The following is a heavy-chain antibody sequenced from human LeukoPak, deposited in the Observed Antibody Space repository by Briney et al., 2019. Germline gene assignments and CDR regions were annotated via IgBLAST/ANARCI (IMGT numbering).Heavy chain of an antibody. CDR3: ARAMRWTSGPVELGWFDR. J-gene: IGHJ5*02. Sequence: SETLSLACSVSGDSFSDYYWTWIRRPPGGRVEWGGHIYFRGTTNYNPSLKKRVTISVDKSKNQVSLTLTSVTADDTAVYYCARAMRWTSGPVELGWFDRWGQGTLVTVSS. D-gene: IGHD1-1*01. V-gene: IGHV4-59*01. CDR1: GDSFSDYY. CDR2: IYFRGTT.